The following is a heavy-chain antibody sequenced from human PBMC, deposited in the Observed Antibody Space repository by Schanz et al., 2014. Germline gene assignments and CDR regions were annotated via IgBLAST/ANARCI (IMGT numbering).Heavy chain of an antibody. J-gene: IGHJ3*02. V-gene: IGHV3-30*14. Sequence: MQVVESGGGVVKPGGSLRLSCAASGFTFSNFAIHWVRQAPGKGLEWVAVISYDGSHKDYADSVKGRFTISRDNSKNTLYLQMNILIAEDTAVYYCAKCIGWYGRCAFDIWGQGTMVTVSS. D-gene: IGHD6-19*01. CDR1: GFTFSNFA. CDR2: ISYDGSHK. CDR3: AKCIGWYGRCAFDI.